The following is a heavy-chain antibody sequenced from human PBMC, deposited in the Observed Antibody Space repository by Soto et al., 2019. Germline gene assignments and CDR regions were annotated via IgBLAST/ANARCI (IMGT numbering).Heavy chain of an antibody. CDR3: ARGHIVVVPAATGWFDP. D-gene: IGHD2-2*01. J-gene: IGHJ5*02. CDR1: GGTFSSHS. V-gene: IGHV1-69*13. Sequence: SVKVSCKSSGGTFSSHSINWVRQAPGQGLEWMGGIIPIFGPANFAKKFQGRVTITADESTSTAYMELSRLRSEDTAVYYCARGHIVVVPAATGWFDPWGQGTLVTVSS. CDR2: IIPIFGPA.